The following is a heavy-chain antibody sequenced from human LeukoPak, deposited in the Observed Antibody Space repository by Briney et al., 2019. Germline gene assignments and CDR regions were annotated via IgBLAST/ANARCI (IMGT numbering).Heavy chain of an antibody. J-gene: IGHJ6*03. V-gene: IGHV3-23*01. Sequence: WGSLRLSRAASGFTFSSYAMSWVRQAPGKGLEWVSAISGSGGSTYYADSVKGRFTISRDNSKNTLYLQMNSLRAEDTAVYYCAKGSSGWYTHYYYYYIDDWGKGTMVTVSS. CDR3: AKGSSGWYTHYYYYYIDD. CDR1: GFTFSSYA. D-gene: IGHD6-19*01. CDR2: ISGSGGST.